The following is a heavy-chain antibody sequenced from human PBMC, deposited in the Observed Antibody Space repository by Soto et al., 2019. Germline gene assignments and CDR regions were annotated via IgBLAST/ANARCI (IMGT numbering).Heavy chain of an antibody. Sequence: QVQLVQSGAEVKKPGASVKVSCKSSGYTFTSYYMHWVRQAPGQGLEWMGIINPSGGSTSYAQKLQGRVTMTRDTSTSTVYMELSSLRSEDTAVYYCAVVTTSDFYGMDVWGQGTTVTVSS. D-gene: IGHD1-1*01. CDR2: INPSGGST. CDR1: GYTFTSYY. J-gene: IGHJ6*02. V-gene: IGHV1-46*01. CDR3: AVVTTSDFYGMDV.